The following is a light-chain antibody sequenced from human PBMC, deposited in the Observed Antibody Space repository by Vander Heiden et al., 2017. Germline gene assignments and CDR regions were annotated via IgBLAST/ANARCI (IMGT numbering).Light chain of an antibody. V-gene: IGKV1-5*01. Sequence: DIQMTQSPSTLSASVGDRVTITCRASQSISSWLAWYQQKPGKAPKLLIDDASSLESGVPSRFSGSGSGTEFTLTISSLQPDDFATYYCQQYNSYSPETFGQGTKVEIK. CDR2: DAS. CDR3: QQYNSYSPET. CDR1: QSISSW. J-gene: IGKJ1*01.